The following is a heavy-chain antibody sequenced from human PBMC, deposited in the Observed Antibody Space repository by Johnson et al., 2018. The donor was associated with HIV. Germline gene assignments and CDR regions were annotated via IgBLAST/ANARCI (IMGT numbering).Heavy chain of an antibody. V-gene: IGHV3-30-3*01. CDR3: AKSEWELALGAFDI. J-gene: IGHJ3*02. D-gene: IGHD1-26*01. Sequence: QVQLVESGGGVVQPGRSLRLSCAASGFTFSSYAMHWVRQAPGKGLEWVAVISYDGSNKYYADSVKGRFTISRDNANNSLYLQMNSLRAEDTALYYCAKSEWELALGAFDIWGQGTMVTVSS. CDR1: GFTFSSYA. CDR2: ISYDGSNK.